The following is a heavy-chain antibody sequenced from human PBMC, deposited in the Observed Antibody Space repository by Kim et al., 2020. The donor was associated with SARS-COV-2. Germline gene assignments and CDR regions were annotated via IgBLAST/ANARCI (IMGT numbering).Heavy chain of an antibody. V-gene: IGHV4-39*01. Sequence: SETLSLTCSVSGGSISSSDYYWGWIRQPPGKGLEWIATIYYSGSTYYNPSLKGRDTISVDTSKKQFSLRLSSVTAADAAVYYCARHLRNWYFDLWGRGTL. CDR1: GGSISSSDYY. CDR3: ARHLRNWYFDL. J-gene: IGHJ2*01. CDR2: IYYSGST.